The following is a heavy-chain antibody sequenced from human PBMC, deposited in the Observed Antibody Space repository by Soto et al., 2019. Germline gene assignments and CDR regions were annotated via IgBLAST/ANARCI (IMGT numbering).Heavy chain of an antibody. J-gene: IGHJ5*02. V-gene: IGHV4-61*01. CDR2: IYYSRST. D-gene: IGHD6-25*01. CDR1: GGSVSSGSYY. Sequence: QVQLQESGPGLVKPSETLSLTCTVSGGSVSSGSYYWSWIRQPPGKGLEWIGYIYYSRSTNYNPSLKSRVTISVDTSKNQFSLKLSSVTAADTAVYYCARPHGGSSGWDNWFDPWGQGTLVTVSS. CDR3: ARPHGGSSGWDNWFDP.